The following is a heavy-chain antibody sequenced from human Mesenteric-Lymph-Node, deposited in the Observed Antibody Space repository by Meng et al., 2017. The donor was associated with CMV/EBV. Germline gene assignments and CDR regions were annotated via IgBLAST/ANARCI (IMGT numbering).Heavy chain of an antibody. CDR2: INPNSGGT. V-gene: IGHV1-2*02. CDR1: GYTFTGYY. J-gene: IGHJ5*02. Sequence: ASVKVSCKASGYTFTGYYMHWVRQAPGQGLEWMGWINPNSGGTNYAQKLQGRVTMTTDTSTSTAYMELRSLRSDDTAVYYCARDLLRLVPAAGNWFDPWGQGTLVTVSS. CDR3: ARDLLRLVPAAGNWFDP. D-gene: IGHD2-2*01.